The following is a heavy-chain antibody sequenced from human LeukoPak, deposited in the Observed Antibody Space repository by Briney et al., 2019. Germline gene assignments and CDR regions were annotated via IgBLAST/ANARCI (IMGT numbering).Heavy chain of an antibody. J-gene: IGHJ4*02. CDR3: AKDPVYCSSTSCYFGGLNYFDY. V-gene: IGHV3-23*01. CDR2: ISGSGGST. Sequence: GGSLRLSCAASGFTFSSYAMSWVRQAPGKGLGWVSAISGSGGSTYYADSVKGRFTISRDSSKNTLYLQMNSLRAEDTAVYYCAKDPVYCSSTSCYFGGLNYFDYWGQGTLVTVSS. CDR1: GFTFSSYA. D-gene: IGHD2-2*01.